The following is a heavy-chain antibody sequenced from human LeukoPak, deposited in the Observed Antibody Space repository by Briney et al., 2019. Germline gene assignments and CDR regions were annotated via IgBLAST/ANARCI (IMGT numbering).Heavy chain of an antibody. Sequence: PGGSLRLSCAASGFTVSSNYMSWVRQAPGKGLEXVSVIYSGGSTYYADSVKGRFTISRDNSKNTLYLQMNSLRAEDTAVYYCARSMDCSSTSCYGLEGTYYYYGMDVWGKGTTVTVSS. V-gene: IGHV3-53*01. D-gene: IGHD2-2*01. J-gene: IGHJ6*04. CDR2: IYSGGST. CDR3: ARSMDCSSTSCYGLEGTYYYYGMDV. CDR1: GFTVSSNY.